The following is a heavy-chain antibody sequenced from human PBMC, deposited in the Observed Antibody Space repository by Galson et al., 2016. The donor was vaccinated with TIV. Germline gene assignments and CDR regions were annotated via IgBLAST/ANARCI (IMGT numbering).Heavy chain of an antibody. CDR3: ARERAYGDYVQYF. D-gene: IGHD4-17*01. V-gene: IGHV1-18*01. J-gene: IGHJ4*02. CDR1: GYRFTSYG. CDR2: ISTYNGDT. Sequence: SVKVSCKASGYRFTSYGISWVRQGPGQGLEWMGWISTYNGDTNYAQKFRGRVTMTTDTATSTAYMELRRLRSDYSAVYYCARERAYGDYVQYFWGQGTLVSVSS.